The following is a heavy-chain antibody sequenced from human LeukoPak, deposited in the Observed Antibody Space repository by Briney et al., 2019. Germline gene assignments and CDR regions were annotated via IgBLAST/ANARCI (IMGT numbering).Heavy chain of an antibody. CDR3: AKAYAYLPAATPLDY. J-gene: IGHJ4*02. D-gene: IGHD2-15*01. Sequence: PGGSLRLXCAASGFTFSSYAMSWVRQAPGKGLEWVSAISGSGGSTYYADSVKGRFTISRDNSKNTLYLQMNSLRAEDTAVYYCAKAYAYLPAATPLDYWGQGTLVTVSS. CDR2: ISGSGGST. CDR1: GFTFSSYA. V-gene: IGHV3-23*01.